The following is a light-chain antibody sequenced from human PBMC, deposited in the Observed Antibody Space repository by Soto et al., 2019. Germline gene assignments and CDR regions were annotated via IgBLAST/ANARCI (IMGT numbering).Light chain of an antibody. CDR2: EVS. Sequence: QSALTQPASVSGSPGQSITISCTGTSSDVRGYNYVYWYQQHPGKAPKLMIYEVSNRPSGVSNRFSGSKSGNTASLTISGLQAEYEADYYCSSYTGSSTPYVFGTGTKVTVL. CDR3: SSYTGSSTPYV. J-gene: IGLJ1*01. V-gene: IGLV2-14*01. CDR1: SSDVRGYNY.